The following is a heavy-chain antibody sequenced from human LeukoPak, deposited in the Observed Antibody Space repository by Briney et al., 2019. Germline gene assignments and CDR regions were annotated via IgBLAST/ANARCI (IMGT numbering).Heavy chain of an antibody. Sequence: PSETLSLTCAVYGGSFSGYYWSWIRQPPGKGLEWIGEINHSGSTNYNPSLKSRVTISVDTSKNQFSLKLSSVTAADTAVYYCARERLVGATTPPYGMDVWGQGTTVTVSS. J-gene: IGHJ6*02. D-gene: IGHD1-26*01. CDR3: ARERLVGATTPPYGMDV. CDR1: GGSFSGYY. CDR2: INHSGST. V-gene: IGHV4-34*01.